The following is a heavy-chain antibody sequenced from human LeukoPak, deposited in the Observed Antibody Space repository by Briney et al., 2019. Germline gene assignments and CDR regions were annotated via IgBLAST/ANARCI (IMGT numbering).Heavy chain of an antibody. Sequence: ASAKVSCKASGYTFTSYGISWVRQAPGQGLEWMGWIRAYNGNTNYAQKLQGRVTMTADTSTSTAYMELRSLRSDDTAVYYCARNTSPQGPLDYWGQGTLVTVPS. CDR3: ARNTSPQGPLDY. V-gene: IGHV1-18*01. CDR1: GYTFTSYG. D-gene: IGHD2/OR15-2a*01. CDR2: IRAYNGNT. J-gene: IGHJ4*02.